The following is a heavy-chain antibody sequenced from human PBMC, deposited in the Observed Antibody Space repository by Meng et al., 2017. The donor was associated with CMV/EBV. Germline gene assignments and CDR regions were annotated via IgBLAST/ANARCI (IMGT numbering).Heavy chain of an antibody. D-gene: IGHD6-13*01. CDR2: ISSSSSYT. Sequence: QGQLVVCGGGLVQPGGSLRLSCAASGFTFSDYYMSWIRQAPGKGLEWVSYISSSSSYTNYADSVKGRFTISRDNAKNSLYLQMNSLRAEDTAVYYCARAGVAAAGTFGYWGQGTLVTVSS. CDR1: GFTFSDYY. J-gene: IGHJ4*02. V-gene: IGHV3-11*05. CDR3: ARAGVAAAGTFGY.